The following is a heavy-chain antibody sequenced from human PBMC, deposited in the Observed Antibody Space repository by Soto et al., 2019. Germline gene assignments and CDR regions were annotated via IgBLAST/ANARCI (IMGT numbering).Heavy chain of an antibody. J-gene: IGHJ3*02. CDR2: ISAGGGST. CDR1: GFTFSTYA. CDR3: AHPREYGVFDAYDI. D-gene: IGHD4-17*01. V-gene: IGHV3-23*01. Sequence: EAQLLESGGGLVQPGGSLRLSCAASGFTFSTYAMSWVRQAPGKGLEWVSAISAGGGSTYYADSEKGRFTISGDNSINTLYMQMNSLRTEDTTVYYCAHPREYGVFDAYDIWGQGAMVTVSS.